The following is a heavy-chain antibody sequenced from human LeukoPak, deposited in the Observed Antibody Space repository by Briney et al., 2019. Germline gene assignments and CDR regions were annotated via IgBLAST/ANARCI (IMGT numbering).Heavy chain of an antibody. V-gene: IGHV3-23*01. CDR3: VKDQYSGSGSYPDALDI. CDR2: ISGSGST. Sequence: GGSLRLSCAASGFNFNIYAMTWVRQAPGMGLQWASVISGSGSTYYADSVKGRFTISRDNSRNTLYLQMNSLRAEDTAVYYCVKDQYSGSGSYPDALDIWGQGTVVTVSS. J-gene: IGHJ3*02. CDR1: GFNFNIYA. D-gene: IGHD3-10*01.